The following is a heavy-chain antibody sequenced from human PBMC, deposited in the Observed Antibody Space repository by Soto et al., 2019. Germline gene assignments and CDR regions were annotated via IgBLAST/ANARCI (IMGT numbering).Heavy chain of an antibody. CDR1: GYSFTSYW. D-gene: IGHD2-8*01. CDR3: AGRGGVSNWFDP. CDR2: IYPGDSDT. V-gene: IGHV5-51*01. J-gene: IGHJ5*02. Sequence: GESLKISCKASGYSFTSYWIGRVRQKPGKGLEWMGIIYPGDSDTRYSPSCQGQVTISADKSNSTAYLPWSSLKAPDTAMYYGAGRGGVSNWFDPWGQGTLVTVSS.